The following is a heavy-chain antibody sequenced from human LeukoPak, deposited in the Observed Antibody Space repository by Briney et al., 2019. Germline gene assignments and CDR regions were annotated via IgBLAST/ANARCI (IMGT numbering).Heavy chain of an antibody. D-gene: IGHD4-17*01. Sequence: ASVKVSCKASGYTFTGYHMHWVRQAPGQGLEWMGWINPNSGGTNYAQKFQGRVTMTRDTSISTAYMELSRLRSDDTAVYYCAREGIHDYGDYVSYYGMDVWGQGTTVTVSS. J-gene: IGHJ6*02. V-gene: IGHV1-2*02. CDR3: AREGIHDYGDYVSYYGMDV. CDR1: GYTFTGYH. CDR2: INPNSGGT.